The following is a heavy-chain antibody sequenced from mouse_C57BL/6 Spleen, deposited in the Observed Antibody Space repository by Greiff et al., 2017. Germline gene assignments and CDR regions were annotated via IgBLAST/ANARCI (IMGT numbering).Heavy chain of an antibody. D-gene: IGHD1-1*01. CDR3: ARDNYGSSWFAY. CDR2: LYPGDGDT. Sequence: VMLVESGPELVKPGASVKISCKASGYAFSSSWMNWVKQRPGKGLEWIGRLYPGDGDTNYNGKFKGKATLTADKSSSPAYMQLSSLTSEDSAVYFCARDNYGSSWFAYWGQGTLVTVSA. J-gene: IGHJ3*01. CDR1: GYAFSSSW. V-gene: IGHV1-82*01.